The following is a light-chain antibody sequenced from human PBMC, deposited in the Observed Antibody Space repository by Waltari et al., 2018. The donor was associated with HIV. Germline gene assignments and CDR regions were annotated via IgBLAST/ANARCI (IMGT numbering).Light chain of an antibody. CDR2: RNN. CDR3: AAWNDSLSGYV. J-gene: IGLJ1*01. CDR1: SSNIGRNY. Sequence: QSVLTQPPSASGTPGQRVTISCSGSSSNIGRNYVYWYQQFPGTAPKLLIYRNNQRPSGVPDRFSGSKSGTSASLAISGLRSEDEADYYCAAWNDSLSGYVFGTGTKVTV. V-gene: IGLV1-47*01.